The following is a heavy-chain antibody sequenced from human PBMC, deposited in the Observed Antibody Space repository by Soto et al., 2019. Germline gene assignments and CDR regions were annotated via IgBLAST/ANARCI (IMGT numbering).Heavy chain of an antibody. CDR2: ISWDGGST. J-gene: IGHJ4*02. CDR3: ATSTGIGYFDY. D-gene: IGHD3-10*01. CDR1: GFTFDDYT. Sequence: GGSLRLSCAASGFTFDDYTMHWVRQAPGKCLEWVSLISWDGGSTYYADSVKGRFTISRDNSKNSLYLQMNSLRTEDTALYYCATSTGIGYFDYWGQGXLVTVSS. V-gene: IGHV3-43*01.